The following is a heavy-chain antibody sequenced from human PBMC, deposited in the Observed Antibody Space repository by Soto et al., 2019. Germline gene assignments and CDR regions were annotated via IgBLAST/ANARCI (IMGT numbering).Heavy chain of an antibody. J-gene: IGHJ1*01. CDR3: TQDGGSRDWLTVN. CDR1: GFTFTSYA. D-gene: IGHD3-9*01. CDR2: ITGGGDNT. Sequence: EVQLLESGGDLVQPGGSLRLSCAASGFTFTSYAMSWIRQAPGKGLEWVSAITGGGDNTYYADSVKGSFTISRDNSKNTLYLQMNSLRAEDTAFYYCTQDGGSRDWLTVNWGQGTLVPVSS. V-gene: IGHV3-23*01.